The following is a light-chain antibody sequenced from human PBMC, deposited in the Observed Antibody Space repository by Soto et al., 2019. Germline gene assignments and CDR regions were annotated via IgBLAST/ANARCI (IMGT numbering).Light chain of an antibody. Sequence: DIQMTQSPSTLSASVGDRVTITSRASQSINRYLAWYQQKPGKAPKLLIHDASILDSGVPSRFSGSRSGTEFTLTISSLQPDDFATYFCQQYNHFCTFGQGTKLEIK. V-gene: IGKV1-5*01. CDR1: QSINRY. CDR2: DAS. CDR3: QQYNHFCT. J-gene: IGKJ2*02.